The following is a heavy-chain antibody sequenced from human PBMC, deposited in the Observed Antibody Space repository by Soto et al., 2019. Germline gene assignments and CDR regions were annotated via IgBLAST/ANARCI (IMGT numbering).Heavy chain of an antibody. CDR2: IKQDGSEK. CDR3: ARVGYYDFWSGYYTYYYYGMDV. V-gene: IGHV3-7*01. D-gene: IGHD3-3*01. Sequence: GGSLRLSCAASGSTFSSYWMSWVRQAPGKGLEWVANIKQDGSEKYYVDSVKGRFTISRDNAKNSLYLQMNSLRAEDTAVYYCARVGYYDFWSGYYTYYYYGMDVWGQGTTVTVSS. J-gene: IGHJ6*02. CDR1: GSTFSSYW.